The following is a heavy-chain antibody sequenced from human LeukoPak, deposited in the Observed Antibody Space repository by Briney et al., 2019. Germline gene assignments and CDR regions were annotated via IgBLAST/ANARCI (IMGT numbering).Heavy chain of an antibody. D-gene: IGHD2-21*02. V-gene: IGHV1-24*01. CDR3: ARDLYCGGDCYSNFDY. CDR2: FDPEDGET. Sequence: GASVKVSCKVSGYTLTELSMHWVRKAPGKGLEWMGGFDPEDGETSYAQKYQGRVTMTRDTSTSTVYMELSSLRSEDTAVYYCARDLYCGGDCYSNFDYWGQGTLVTVSS. CDR1: GYTLTELS. J-gene: IGHJ4*02.